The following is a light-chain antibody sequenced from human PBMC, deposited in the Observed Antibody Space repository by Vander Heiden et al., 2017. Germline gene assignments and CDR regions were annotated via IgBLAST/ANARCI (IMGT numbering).Light chain of an antibody. CDR1: RLGDKY. V-gene: IGLV3-1*01. Sequence: SYELTQQPSVSVSPGQTASITCSGDRLGDKYACWYQQKPGQSPVLVIYQDNKRPSGIPERFSGSTSANTATLTISGTQPMDEADYYCQAWDNNIMMFGGGTKLTVL. J-gene: IGLJ3*02. CDR3: QAWDNNIMM. CDR2: QDN.